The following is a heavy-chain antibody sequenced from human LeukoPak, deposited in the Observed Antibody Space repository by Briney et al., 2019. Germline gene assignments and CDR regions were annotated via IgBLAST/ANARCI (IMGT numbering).Heavy chain of an antibody. Sequence: GASVKVSCKASGYTFTSYGISWVRRAPGQGLEWMGWISAYNGNTNYAQKLQGRVTMTTDTSTSTAYMELRSLRSDDTAVYYCARASYDFWSGYYTETEERYYFDYWGQGTLVTVSS. V-gene: IGHV1-18*01. CDR2: ISAYNGNT. D-gene: IGHD3-3*01. CDR3: ARASYDFWSGYYTETEERYYFDY. CDR1: GYTFTSYG. J-gene: IGHJ4*02.